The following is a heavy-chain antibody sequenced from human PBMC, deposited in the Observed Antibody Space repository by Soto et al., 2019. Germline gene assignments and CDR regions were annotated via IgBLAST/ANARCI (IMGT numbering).Heavy chain of an antibody. V-gene: IGHV3-30*18. CDR2: ISYDGSNK. CDR1: GFTFSSYG. D-gene: IGHD3-3*01. Sequence: PGGSLRLSCAASGFTFSSYGIHWVRQAPGKGLEWVAVISYDGSNKYYADSVKGRFTISRDNSKNTLYLQMNSLRAEDTAVYYCAKDSSGLWDDFLEGWFDPWGQGTLVTVSS. J-gene: IGHJ5*02. CDR3: AKDSSGLWDDFLEGWFDP.